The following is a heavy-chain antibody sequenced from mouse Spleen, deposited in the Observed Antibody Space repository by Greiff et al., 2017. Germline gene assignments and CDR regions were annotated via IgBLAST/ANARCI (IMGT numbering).Heavy chain of an antibody. J-gene: IGHJ4*01. CDR2: ISSGGST. Sequence: EVHLVESGGGLVKPGGSLKLSCAASGFTFSSYAMSWVRQTPEKRLEWVASISSGGSTYYPDSVKGRFTISRDNARNILYLQMSSLRSEDTAMYYCARRYDGLDAMDYWGQGTSVTVSS. CDR3: ARRYDGLDAMDY. CDR1: GFTFSSYA. V-gene: IGHV5-6-5*01. D-gene: IGHD2-14*01.